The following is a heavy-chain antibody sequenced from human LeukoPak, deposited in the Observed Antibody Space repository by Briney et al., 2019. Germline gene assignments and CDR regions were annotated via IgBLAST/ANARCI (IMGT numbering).Heavy chain of an antibody. CDR3: ARRVLSNGFDP. V-gene: IGHV5-51*01. CDR1: GYSFTNYW. J-gene: IGHJ5*02. Sequence: GESLKISCEASGYSFTNYWIGWVRQMPGKGLEWMGIIYPGDSDTRYSPSFQGQVTISADKSITTAYLQWSSLKASDTAMYYCARRVLSNGFDPWGQGTLVTVSS. CDR2: IYPGDSDT.